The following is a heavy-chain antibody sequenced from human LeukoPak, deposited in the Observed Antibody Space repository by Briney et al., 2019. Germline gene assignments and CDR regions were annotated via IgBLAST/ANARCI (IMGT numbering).Heavy chain of an antibody. CDR3: ARGEDDSSGYYYENFDY. J-gene: IGHJ4*02. V-gene: IGHV4-30-2*01. D-gene: IGHD3-22*01. Sequence: SQTLSLTCTVSGGSISSGGYYWSWIRQPPGKGLEWIGEINHSGSTNYNPSLKSRVTISVDTSKNQFSLELSSVTAADTAVYYCARGEDDSSGYYYENFDYWGQGTLVTVSS. CDR1: GGSISSGGYY. CDR2: INHSGST.